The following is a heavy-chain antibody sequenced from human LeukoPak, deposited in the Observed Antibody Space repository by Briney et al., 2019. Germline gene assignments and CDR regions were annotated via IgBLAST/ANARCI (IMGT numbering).Heavy chain of an antibody. Sequence: GASVKVSCKASGYTLNSYGISWVRQAPGQGLEWMGWISVYNGNTVYAQKFQGRVTMTTDTSTSTVYMELRSLRSDDTAVYHCARHSWFGELLPLDYWGQGTLVTVSS. V-gene: IGHV1-18*01. CDR2: ISVYNGNT. CDR3: ARHSWFGELLPLDY. CDR1: GYTLNSYG. D-gene: IGHD3-10*01. J-gene: IGHJ4*02.